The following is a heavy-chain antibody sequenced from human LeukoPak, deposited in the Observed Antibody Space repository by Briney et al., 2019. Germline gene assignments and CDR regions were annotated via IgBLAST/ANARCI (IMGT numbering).Heavy chain of an antibody. V-gene: IGHV4-34*01. D-gene: IGHD2-2*01. Sequence: SETLSLTCAVYGWSFNDYYWNWIRQPPGKGLEWIGEINARGDTNYNPSLKSRVTISVDTSKKQFSLRLTSMIAADAALYYCARGQVPAARGYNWFDPWGQGTLVTVSS. CDR2: INARGDT. CDR3: ARGQVPAARGYNWFDP. J-gene: IGHJ5*02. CDR1: GWSFNDYY.